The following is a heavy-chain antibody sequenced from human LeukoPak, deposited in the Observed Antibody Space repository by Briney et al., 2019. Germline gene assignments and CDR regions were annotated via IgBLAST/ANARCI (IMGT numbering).Heavy chain of an antibody. CDR2: ISAYNGNT. CDR3: ARGRPTTSIAAAGVNWFDP. CDR1: GYTFTSYG. Sequence: ASVKVSCMASGYTFTSYGISWVRQAPGQGLEWMGWISAYNGNTNYAQKLQGRVTMTTDTSTSTAYMELRSLRSDDTAVYYCARGRPTTSIAAAGVNWFDPWGQGTLVTVSS. V-gene: IGHV1-18*01. D-gene: IGHD6-13*01. J-gene: IGHJ5*02.